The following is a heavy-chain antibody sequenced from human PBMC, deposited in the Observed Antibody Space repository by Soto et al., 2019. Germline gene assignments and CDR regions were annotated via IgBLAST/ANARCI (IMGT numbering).Heavy chain of an antibody. Sequence: QVQLQESGPGLVKPSETLSLTCTVSGGSISSYYWSWIRQPPGKGLEWIGYIYYSGSTNYNPSLKSRVTISVDTSKNQFSLKLSSVTAADTAVYYCAREYGDNFDYWGQGTLVTVSS. CDR1: GGSISSYY. J-gene: IGHJ4*02. CDR3: AREYGDNFDY. D-gene: IGHD4-17*01. V-gene: IGHV4-59*01. CDR2: IYYSGST.